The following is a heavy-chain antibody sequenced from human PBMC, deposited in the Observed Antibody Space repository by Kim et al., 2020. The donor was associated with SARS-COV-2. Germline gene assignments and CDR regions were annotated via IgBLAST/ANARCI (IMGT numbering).Heavy chain of an antibody. V-gene: IGHV3-23*01. CDR3: AKVVSGGYGVTDAFDI. J-gene: IGHJ3*02. Sequence: GGSLRLSCATSGFTFSRFAMNWFRQAPGKGLEWVSAIGGSGGTTYYAESVKDRFTISRDNSKNTVFLQMRSLRVEDTAVYYCAKVVSGGYGVTDAFDIWGQGTMVTVSS. CDR2: IGGSGGTT. D-gene: IGHD1-26*01. CDR1: GFTFSRFA.